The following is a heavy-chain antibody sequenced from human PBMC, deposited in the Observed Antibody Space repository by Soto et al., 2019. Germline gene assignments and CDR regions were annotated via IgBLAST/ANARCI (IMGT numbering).Heavy chain of an antibody. CDR2: VIPIFGTP. CDR3: ARGIGRSSEAWYFDL. V-gene: IGHV1-69*01. Sequence: QVQLVQSGAGVKKPGSSVKVSCKASGGTFSSYAISWVRQAPGQGLEWMGGVIPIFGTPNYAQNFQDRVTITADESTSTAYMELSGLRSEDTAVYYCARGIGRSSEAWYFDLWGRGTLVSVSS. D-gene: IGHD6-13*01. J-gene: IGHJ2*01. CDR1: GGTFSSYA.